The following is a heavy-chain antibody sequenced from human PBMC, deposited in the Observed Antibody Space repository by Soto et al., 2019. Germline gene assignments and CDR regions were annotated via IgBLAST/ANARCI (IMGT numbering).Heavy chain of an antibody. J-gene: IGHJ4*02. V-gene: IGHV3-33*01. D-gene: IGHD4-17*01. Sequence: QVELVECGGGVVQPGRSLRLSCAASGFSFRSYGFHWVRQAPGKGLEWVALIWYDGSNEYYADSVKGRFTISRDNSKNTLSLQMISLRAEDTAVYYCARDPYGDGGVDYWGQGTLVTVSS. CDR3: ARDPYGDGGVDY. CDR2: IWYDGSNE. CDR1: GFSFRSYG.